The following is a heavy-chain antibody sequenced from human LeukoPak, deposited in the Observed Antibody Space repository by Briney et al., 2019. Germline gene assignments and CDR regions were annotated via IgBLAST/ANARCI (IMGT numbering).Heavy chain of an antibody. CDR3: ASLRSDSSGYYNLRIDY. Sequence: SETLSLTCTVSGGSISSYHWSWFRQAPGKGLEWIGYIYDSGSTNFNPSLKSRVTISVDTSKNQFSLKLSSVTAADTAVYYCASLRSDSSGYYNLRIDYWGQGTLVTVSS. CDR2: IYDSGST. J-gene: IGHJ4*02. D-gene: IGHD3-22*01. V-gene: IGHV4-59*01. CDR1: GGSISSYH.